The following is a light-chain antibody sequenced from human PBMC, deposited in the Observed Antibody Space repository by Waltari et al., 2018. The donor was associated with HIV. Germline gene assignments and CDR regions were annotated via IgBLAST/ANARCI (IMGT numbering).Light chain of an antibody. CDR2: DVS. CDR3: CSYAGSYTWV. J-gene: IGLJ3*02. CDR1: SGLVGAYNV. Sequence: QSALTQPPLVSGSPGRTVTFPCTGTSGLVGAYNVVSWYQQHPGKAPKVLIYDVSKRPSGVPDRFSCSKSGNTASLTISGLQAEDEADYYCCSYAGSYTWVFGGGTKLTVL. V-gene: IGLV2-11*01.